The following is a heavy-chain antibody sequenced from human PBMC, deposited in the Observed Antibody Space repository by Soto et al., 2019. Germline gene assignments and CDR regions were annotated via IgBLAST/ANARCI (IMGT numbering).Heavy chain of an antibody. D-gene: IGHD6-19*01. Sequence: SETLSLTCTVSGGSISSSSYYWGWIRQPPGKGLEWIGSIYYSGSTYYNPSLKSRVTISVDTSRNQFSLKLSSVTAADTAVYYCARHEAVAGQAFDYWGQGTLVTVSS. V-gene: IGHV4-39*01. CDR2: IYYSGST. CDR1: GGSISSSSYY. CDR3: ARHEAVAGQAFDY. J-gene: IGHJ4*02.